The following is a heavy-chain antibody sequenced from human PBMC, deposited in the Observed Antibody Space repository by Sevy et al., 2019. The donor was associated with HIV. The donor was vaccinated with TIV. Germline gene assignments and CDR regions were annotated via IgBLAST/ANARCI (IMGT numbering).Heavy chain of an antibody. CDR2: ISSSADTI. CDR3: ARDHVKDGDLGDYYYYAMDV. Sequence: GGSLRLSCAASGFSISDYYMSWIRQAPGKGPQWISYISSSADTIYYADSVKDRFTVSRDNAKNSLYLQMKGLRAEDTAVYYCARDHVKDGDLGDYYYYAMDVWGQGTTVTVSS. CDR1: GFSISDYY. V-gene: IGHV3-11*01. J-gene: IGHJ6*02. D-gene: IGHD4-17*01.